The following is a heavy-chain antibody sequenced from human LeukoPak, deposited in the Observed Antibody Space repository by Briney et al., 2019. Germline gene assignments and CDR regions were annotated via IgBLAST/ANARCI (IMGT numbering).Heavy chain of an antibody. CDR3: ARDTRYYFDY. CDR2: IYYSGST. Sequence: PSETLSLTCTVSGGSISSYYWSWIRQPPGKGLEWIGYIYYSGSTNYNPSLKSRVTISVDTSKNQFSLRLSSVTAADTAVYYCARDTRYYFDYWGQGTLVTVSS. CDR1: GGSISSYY. V-gene: IGHV4-59*01. J-gene: IGHJ4*02.